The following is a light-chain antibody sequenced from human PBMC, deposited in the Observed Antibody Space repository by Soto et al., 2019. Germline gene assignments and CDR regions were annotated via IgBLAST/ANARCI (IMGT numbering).Light chain of an antibody. J-gene: IGLJ2*01. V-gene: IGLV2-11*01. CDR3: CSYAGSYTVV. CDR2: DVS. CDR1: SSDVGGYNY. Sequence: QSALTQPRSVSGSPGQSVTISCTGTSSDVGGYNYVSWYQQHPGKAPKLMIYDVSKRPSGVPDRFSRSKSGNTASLTISGLQAEDEADYYCCSYAGSYTVVFGGGTKLTVL.